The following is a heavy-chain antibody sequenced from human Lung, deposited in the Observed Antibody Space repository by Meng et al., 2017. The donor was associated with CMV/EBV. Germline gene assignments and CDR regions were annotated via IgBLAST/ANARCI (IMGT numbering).Heavy chain of an antibody. V-gene: IGHV3-53*01. J-gene: IGHJ3*02. CDR3: ARNQPISDAFDI. Sequence: GESXKISCAASGFTVSTNFMSWVRQAPGKGLEWVSLMYSGGTTYYADSVKGRFTISRDDSKNKLYLQMNSLRAEDTAVYYCARNQPISDAFDIWGQGTMVTVSS. D-gene: IGHD3-3*01. CDR1: GFTVSTNF. CDR2: MYSGGTT.